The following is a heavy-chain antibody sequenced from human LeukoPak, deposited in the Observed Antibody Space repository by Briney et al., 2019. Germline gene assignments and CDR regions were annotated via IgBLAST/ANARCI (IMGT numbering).Heavy chain of an antibody. CDR3: AKDGGLWVSAHWGDS. CDR1: GFIFSNYG. D-gene: IGHD7-27*01. CDR2: ITTGDGNT. J-gene: IGHJ4*02. Sequence: GVSLRRSCAASGFIFSNYGMSRVRQAPGKGLKWVSTITTGDGNTYYADSVKGRFTVSRDDSKNTLYLQMNSLRAEDTAVYYCAKDGGLWVSAHWGDSWGRGTLVTVSS. V-gene: IGHV3-23*01.